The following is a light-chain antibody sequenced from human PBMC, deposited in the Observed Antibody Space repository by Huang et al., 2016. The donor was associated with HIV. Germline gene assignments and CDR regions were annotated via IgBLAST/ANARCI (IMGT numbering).Light chain of an antibody. Sequence: EVVMTQSPVTLSVSPGERATLSCRASQSVNNKLAWFQQKPGQAPRLRIHDASIRATGIPDRFSGNGSGTEFTLTISSLQSEDFAVYYCQQYNNWPPWTFGQGTKVEIK. CDR2: DAS. J-gene: IGKJ1*01. CDR3: QQYNNWPPWT. V-gene: IGKV3-15*01. CDR1: QSVNNK.